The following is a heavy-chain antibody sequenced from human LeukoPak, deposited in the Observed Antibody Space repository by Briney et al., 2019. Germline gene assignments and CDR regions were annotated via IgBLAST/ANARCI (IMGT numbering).Heavy chain of an antibody. V-gene: IGHV3-21*01. CDR1: GFTFSSYS. J-gene: IGHJ3*02. Sequence: PGGSLRLSCADSGFTFSSYSMNWVRQAPGKGLEWVSSISSSSSYIYYADSVKGRFTISRDNAKNSLYLQMNSLRAEDTAVYYCAREGPGTTDDAFDIWGQGTMVTVSS. CDR2: ISSSSSYI. D-gene: IGHD1-1*01. CDR3: AREGPGTTDDAFDI.